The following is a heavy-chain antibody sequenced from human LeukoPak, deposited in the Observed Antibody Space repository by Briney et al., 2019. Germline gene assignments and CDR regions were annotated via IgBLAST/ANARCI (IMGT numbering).Heavy chain of an antibody. J-gene: IGHJ3*02. CDR2: IRYDGSNK. D-gene: IGHD2-2*01. CDR3: AKGSVVPAAMGVPAFDI. V-gene: IGHV3-30*02. CDR1: GFTFSSYG. Sequence: GGSLRLSCAPSGFTFSSYGMHWVRQAPGKGLEWVAFIRYDGSNKYYADSVKGRFTISRDNSKNTLYLQMNSLRAEDTAVYYCAKGSVVPAAMGVPAFDIWGQGTMVTVSS.